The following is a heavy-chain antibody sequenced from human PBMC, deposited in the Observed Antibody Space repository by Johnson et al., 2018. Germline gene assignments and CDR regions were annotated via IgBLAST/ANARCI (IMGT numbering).Heavy chain of an antibody. CDR1: GFTFSSYS. Sequence: VQLVQSGGGLVQPGGSLRLSCAASGFTFSSYSMNWVRQAPGKGLEWVAYISSSSSTIYYADSVKGRFTISRENAKNSLYLQMNSLRDEDTAVYYLAGDLFSGGSGYSLRAFDIWGQGTMVTVSS. D-gene: IGHD2-15*01. V-gene: IGHV3-48*02. CDR3: AGDLFSGGSGYSLRAFDI. J-gene: IGHJ3*02. CDR2: ISSSSSTI.